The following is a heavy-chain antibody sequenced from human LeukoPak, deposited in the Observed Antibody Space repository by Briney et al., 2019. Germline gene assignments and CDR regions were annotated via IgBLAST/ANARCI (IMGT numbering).Heavy chain of an antibody. D-gene: IGHD5-18*01. J-gene: IGHJ4*02. Sequence: PSETLSLTCTVSGGSISSSSYYWGWIRQPPGKGLEWIGSMFYSGSSYYNPFLKSRVSISVDMSKNQFSLKLSSVTAADTAVYYCARGPPPRYSYGYYFDYWGQGTLVTVSS. V-gene: IGHV4-39*07. CDR3: ARGPPPRYSYGYYFDY. CDR2: MFYSGSS. CDR1: GGSISSSSYY.